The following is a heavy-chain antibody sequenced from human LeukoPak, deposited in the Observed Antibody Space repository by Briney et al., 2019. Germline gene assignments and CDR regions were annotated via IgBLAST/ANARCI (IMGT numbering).Heavy chain of an antibody. CDR3: ARGSSSTSGFHY. Sequence: ASVKVSCKASGGTFSSYAISWVRQAPGQGLEWMGWISTYNGNTNYAQRLQGRVTMTTDTSTSTAYMELRSLTSDDTAAYYCARGSSSTSGFHYWGQGTLVTVSS. D-gene: IGHD2-2*01. V-gene: IGHV1-18*01. J-gene: IGHJ4*02. CDR2: ISTYNGNT. CDR1: GGTFSSYA.